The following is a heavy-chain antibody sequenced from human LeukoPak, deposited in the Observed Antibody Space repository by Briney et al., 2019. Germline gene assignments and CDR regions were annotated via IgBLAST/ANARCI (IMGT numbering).Heavy chain of an antibody. D-gene: IGHD5-18*01. CDR3: ARVRGYSYDY. J-gene: IGHJ4*02. V-gene: IGHV4-59*08. CDR2: IYYSGST. CDR1: GGSISSYY. Sequence: SETLSLTCTVSGGSISSYYWCWIRHPPAKGLEWFGYIYYSGSTNYNPSLESRVTISVDTSKNQFSLKLTSVTAADTAVYYCARVRGYSYDYWGQGTLVTVSS.